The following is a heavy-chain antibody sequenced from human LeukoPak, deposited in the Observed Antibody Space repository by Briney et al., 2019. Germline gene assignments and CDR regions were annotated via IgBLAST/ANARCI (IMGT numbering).Heavy chain of an antibody. Sequence: GASVKVSCKSSGYTFTSYYMHWVRHAPGRGLVWMGIINPSGGSTSYAQKFQGRVTMTRDTSTSTVYMELSSLRSEDTAVYYCATAPRLDTNWFDPWGQGTLVTVSS. V-gene: IGHV1-46*01. CDR2: INPSGGST. CDR1: GYTFTSYY. J-gene: IGHJ5*02. CDR3: ATAPRLDTNWFDP. D-gene: IGHD3-16*01.